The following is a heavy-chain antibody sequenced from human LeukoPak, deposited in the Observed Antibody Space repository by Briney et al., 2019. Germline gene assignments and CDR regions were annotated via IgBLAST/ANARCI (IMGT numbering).Heavy chain of an antibody. CDR2: ISWNSGTR. J-gene: IGHJ2*01. D-gene: IGHD7-27*01. CDR1: GFNFNNYA. V-gene: IGHV3-9*01. Sequence: GGSLRLSCAGSGFNFNNYAMHWVRQAPGKGLEWLSGISWNSGTRGYADSVKGRFTISRDNAKNSLYLQMNSLRADDTAFYYCAKATGDWYFDLWGRGTLVTVSS. CDR3: AKATGDWYFDL.